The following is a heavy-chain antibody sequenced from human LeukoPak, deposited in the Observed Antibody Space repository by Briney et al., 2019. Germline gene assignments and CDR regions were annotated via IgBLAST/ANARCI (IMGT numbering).Heavy chain of an antibody. V-gene: IGHV3-21*06. CDR2: ITSSSSYI. D-gene: IGHD6-6*01. Sequence: PGGSLRLSCAASGFTFSSYNMNWVRQAPGKGLEWVSSITSSSSYIYYADSVKGRFTISRDNAKNSVYLQMNSLRAEDTAVYYCARISSIAAFFDYWGQGTLVTVSS. CDR3: ARISSIAAFFDY. CDR1: GFTFSSYN. J-gene: IGHJ4*02.